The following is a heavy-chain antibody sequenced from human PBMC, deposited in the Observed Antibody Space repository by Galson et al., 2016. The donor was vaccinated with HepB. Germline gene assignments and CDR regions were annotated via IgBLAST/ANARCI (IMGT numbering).Heavy chain of an antibody. D-gene: IGHD3-10*01. V-gene: IGHV3-23*01. CDR1: GFTFSSYG. CDR3: AKRGSRAGDTWITMIRGDQIYYFDY. Sequence: SLRLSCAASGFTFSSYGMSWVRQAPGKGLEWASSISGSGGSTYYADSVKGRFTISRDNSKNALYLQMNSLRAEDTAVYYCAKRGSRAGDTWITMIRGDQIYYFDYWGQGTLVTVSS. J-gene: IGHJ4*02. CDR2: ISGSGGST.